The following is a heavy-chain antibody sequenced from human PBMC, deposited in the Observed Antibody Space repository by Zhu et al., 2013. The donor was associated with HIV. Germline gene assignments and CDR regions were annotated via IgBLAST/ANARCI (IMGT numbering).Heavy chain of an antibody. CDR1: GGSVSSGSYY. D-gene: IGHD3-10*01. J-gene: IGHJ2*01. Sequence: QVQLQESGPGLVKPSETLSLTCTVSGGSVSSGSYYWSWIRQPPGKGLEWIGYIYYSGSTNYNPSLKSRVTISVDTSKNQFSLKLSSVTAADTAVYYCARDRSVLWFRETWYFDLVGPGHPGHCLL. V-gene: IGHV4-61*01. CDR2: IYYSGST. CDR3: ARDRSVLWFRETWYFDL.